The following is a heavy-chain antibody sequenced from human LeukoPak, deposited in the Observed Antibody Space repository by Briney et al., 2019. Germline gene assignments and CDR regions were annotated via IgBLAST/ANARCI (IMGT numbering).Heavy chain of an antibody. V-gene: IGHV4-59*01. Sequence: PETLSFTCTLPGGSISSYSWSWIWHPPGEGLGWIAYIYYSGSTNYNPSLKRRVTISVDTSKNQFSLKRSSVTAADTAVYYCARGSRGSSWIFDYWGQGALVTVSS. J-gene: IGHJ4*02. CDR2: IYYSGST. CDR3: ARGSRGSSWIFDY. CDR1: GGSISSYS. D-gene: IGHD6-13*01.